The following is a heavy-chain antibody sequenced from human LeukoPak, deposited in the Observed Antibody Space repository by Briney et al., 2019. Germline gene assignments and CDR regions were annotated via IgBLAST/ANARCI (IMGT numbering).Heavy chain of an antibody. V-gene: IGHV4-38-2*02. CDR3: AREGRGVPGAIAAVKGFDY. CDR2: IHHSGST. D-gene: IGHD6-13*01. Sequence: SETLSLTCTVSGYSISSAHYWGWIRQPPGQGLEWIGSIHHSGSTYYKSSLKSRVTISVDTSRNQFSLKLSSVTAADTAIYYCAREGRGVPGAIAAVKGFDYWGQGTLVTVSS. J-gene: IGHJ4*02. CDR1: GYSISSAHY.